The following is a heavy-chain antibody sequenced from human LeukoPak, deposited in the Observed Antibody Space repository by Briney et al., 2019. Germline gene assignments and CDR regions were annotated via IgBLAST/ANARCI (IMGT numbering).Heavy chain of an antibody. V-gene: IGHV3-30-3*01. Sequence: GGSLRLSCAASGFTFSSYAMHWVRQAPGKGLEWVAVISYDGSNKYYADSVKGRFTISRDNSKNTLYLQMNSLRAEDTAVYYCARGQRTYYYGSGTPEGAFDIWGQGTMVTVSS. CDR3: ARGQRTYYYGSGTPEGAFDI. CDR1: GFTFSSYA. CDR2: ISYDGSNK. J-gene: IGHJ3*02. D-gene: IGHD3-10*01.